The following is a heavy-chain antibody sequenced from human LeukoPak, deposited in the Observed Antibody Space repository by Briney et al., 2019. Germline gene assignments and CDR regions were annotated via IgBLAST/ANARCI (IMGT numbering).Heavy chain of an antibody. CDR3: ARRDIVVVPAAIFGAFDI. J-gene: IGHJ3*02. CDR2: INSDGSST. CDR1: GFTFSSYW. D-gene: IGHD2-2*02. Sequence: GGSLRLSCAASGFTFSSYWMHWVRQAPGKGLVWVSRINSDGSSTSYADSVKGRFTISRDNAKNSLYLQMNSLRAEDTALYYCARRDIVVVPAAIFGAFDIWGQGTMVTVSS. V-gene: IGHV3-74*01.